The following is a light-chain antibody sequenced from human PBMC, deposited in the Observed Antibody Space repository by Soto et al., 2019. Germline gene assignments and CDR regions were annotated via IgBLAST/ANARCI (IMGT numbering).Light chain of an antibody. CDR2: GAS. CDR3: QQYGSSPWT. J-gene: IGKJ1*01. Sequence: EIVLTQSPGTLSLSPGERATLSCRASQSVSSSYLAWYQQKPGQAPRLLIYGASSRATGIPDRFSGSGYGTDFTLTISRLEPEDFAVYYCQQYGSSPWTFCQGTKVEIK. CDR1: QSVSSSY. V-gene: IGKV3-20*01.